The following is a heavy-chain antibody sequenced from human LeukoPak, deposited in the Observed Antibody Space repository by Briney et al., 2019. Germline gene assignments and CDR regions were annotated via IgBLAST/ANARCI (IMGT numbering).Heavy chain of an antibody. J-gene: IGHJ5*02. V-gene: IGHV3-48*03. Sequence: GRSLRLSCAASGFTFSSYAMYWVRQAPGKGLEWVSYISSSGSTIYYADSVKGRFTISRDNAKNSLYLQMNSLRAEDTAVYYCARERLYCSGGSCYSYGFDPWGQGTLVTVSS. CDR3: ARERLYCSGGSCYSYGFDP. CDR1: GFTFSSYA. D-gene: IGHD2-15*01. CDR2: ISSSGSTI.